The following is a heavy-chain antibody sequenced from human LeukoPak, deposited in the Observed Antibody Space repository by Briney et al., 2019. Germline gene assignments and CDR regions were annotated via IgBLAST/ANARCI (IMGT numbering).Heavy chain of an antibody. CDR1: GFTVSSNS. V-gene: IGHV3-53*01. CDR2: INWNSDSI. D-gene: IGHD2-15*01. Sequence: GGSLRLSCTVSGFTVSSNSMSWVRQAPGKGLEWVSGINWNSDSIGYADSVKGRFTISRDNSKNTLYLQMNSLRAEDTAVYDCATVYCGGGSCPYYYYMDVWGKGTTVTISS. CDR3: ATVYCGGGSCPYYYYMDV. J-gene: IGHJ6*03.